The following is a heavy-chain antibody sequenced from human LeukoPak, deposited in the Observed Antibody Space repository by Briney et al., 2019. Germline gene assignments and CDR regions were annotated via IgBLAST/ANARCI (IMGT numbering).Heavy chain of an antibody. CDR2: IYYSGST. V-gene: IGHV4-38-2*02. CDR1: GYSISSGYY. J-gene: IGHJ4*02. Sequence: SETLSLTCTVSGYSISSGYYWGWIRQPPGKGLEWIGSIYYSGSTYYNPSLKSRVTISVDTSKNQFSLKLSSVTAADTAVYYCARETQYYDFWSGLPRSPPDYWGQGTLVTVSS. CDR3: ARETQYYDFWSGLPRSPPDY. D-gene: IGHD3-3*01.